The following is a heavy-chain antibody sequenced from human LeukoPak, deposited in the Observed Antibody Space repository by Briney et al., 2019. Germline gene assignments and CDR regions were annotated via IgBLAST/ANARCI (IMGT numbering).Heavy chain of an antibody. CDR1: GFTFSSYA. J-gene: IGHJ4*02. Sequence: GGSLRLSCAASGFTFSSYAMSWVRQAPGKGLEWVSAISGSGGSTYYADSVKGRFTISGDNSKNTLYLQMNSLRAEDTAVYYCATPSSGSYYSHYFDYWGQGTLVTVSS. D-gene: IGHD1-26*01. CDR2: ISGSGGST. V-gene: IGHV3-23*01. CDR3: ATPSSGSYYSHYFDY.